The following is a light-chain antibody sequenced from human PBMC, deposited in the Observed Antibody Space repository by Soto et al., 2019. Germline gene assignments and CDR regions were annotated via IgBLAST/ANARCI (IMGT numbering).Light chain of an antibody. CDR2: GAS. J-gene: IGKJ5*01. CDR1: QNLISDY. CDR3: QHYVSPPIT. Sequence: EIVLTQSPGTLSLSPGERATLSCRASQNLISDYLAWYQQRPGQPPRLLVYGASSRATGISDRFSGSGSGTDFTLTISRLEPEDFAVYYCQHYVSPPITFGQGTRLEIK. V-gene: IGKV3-20*01.